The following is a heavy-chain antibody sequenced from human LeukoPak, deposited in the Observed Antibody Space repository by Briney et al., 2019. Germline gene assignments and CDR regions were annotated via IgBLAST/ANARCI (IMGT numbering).Heavy chain of an antibody. CDR1: GFTFDDYG. J-gene: IGHJ4*02. D-gene: IGHD3-3*01. Sequence: PGGSLRLSCAASGFTFDDYGMSWVRQAPGKGLEWVSGINWNGGSTGYAGSVKGRFTISRDNAKNSLYLQMNSLRAEDTALYYCARGYDFWSGYYDDGDYFDYWGQGTLVTVSS. CDR2: INWNGGST. V-gene: IGHV3-20*04. CDR3: ARGYDFWSGYYDDGDYFDY.